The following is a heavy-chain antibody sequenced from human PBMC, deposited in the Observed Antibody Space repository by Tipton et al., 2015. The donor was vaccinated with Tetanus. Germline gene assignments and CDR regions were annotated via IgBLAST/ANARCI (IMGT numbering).Heavy chain of an antibody. J-gene: IGHJ4*02. Sequence: TLSLTCTVSGGSISSSSYYWAWIRQPPGKGLEWIGTIYYSGNTYYSPSLKTRVTISVDTSKNHFSLNLSSVTAADTSVYYCARLKAARLYFFDYWGQGTLVTVSS. V-gene: IGHV4-39*01. CDR3: ARLKAARLYFFDY. CDR1: GGSISSSSYY. CDR2: IYYSGNT. D-gene: IGHD6-6*01.